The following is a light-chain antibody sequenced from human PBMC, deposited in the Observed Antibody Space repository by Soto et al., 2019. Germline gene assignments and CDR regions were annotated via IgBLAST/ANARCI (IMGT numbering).Light chain of an antibody. J-gene: IGLJ1*01. V-gene: IGLV1-40*01. Sequence: QSVLTQPPSVSGAPGQRVTISCTGSSSNIGATYDVQWYQQLPGTAPKLLIYGNSNRPSGVPDRFSGSKSGTSASLAITGLQADDEADYYCQSYDSSLSAHYVFGTGPKLTVL. CDR3: QSYDSSLSAHYV. CDR2: GNS. CDR1: SSNIGATYD.